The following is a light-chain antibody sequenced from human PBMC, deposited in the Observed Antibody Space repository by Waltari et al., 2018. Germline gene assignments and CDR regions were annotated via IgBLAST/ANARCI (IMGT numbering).Light chain of an antibody. CDR1: SSKIGKNY. CDR3: ATWDNSLSAGV. CDR2: YNN. V-gene: IGLV1-51*01. Sequence: QSVLTQPPSVSAAPGKKVTNSCSGSSSKIGKNYGYGYQHLPGTAPILLIYYNNMRPSGIPDRFSGSKSGTSATLDITVLQTGDESDYYCATWDNSLSAGVFGGGTKLTVL. J-gene: IGLJ2*01.